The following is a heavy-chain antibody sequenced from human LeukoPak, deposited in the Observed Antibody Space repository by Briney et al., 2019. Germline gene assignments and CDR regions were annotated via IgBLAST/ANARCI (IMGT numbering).Heavy chain of an antibody. D-gene: IGHD3-10*01. CDR3: AREVDYGSGSYPWYFDY. V-gene: IGHV3-72*01. CDR1: GFTFSGSA. CDR2: TRNKANSYTT. J-gene: IGHJ4*02. Sequence: GGSLKLSCAATGFTFSGSAMHWVRQASGKGLEWIGRTRNKANSYTTEYAASVKGRFTISRDDSKNSLYLQMNSLKTEDTAVYYCAREVDYGSGSYPWYFDYWGQGTLVTVSS.